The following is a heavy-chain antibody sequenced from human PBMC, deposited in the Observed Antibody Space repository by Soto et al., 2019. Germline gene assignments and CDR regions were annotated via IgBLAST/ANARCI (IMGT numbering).Heavy chain of an antibody. D-gene: IGHD3-22*01. CDR1: GGSISSYY. CDR3: AHSLIGYYYDSSGSNWFDP. V-gene: IGHV4-59*01. Sequence: SETLSLTCTVSGGSISSYYWSWIRQPPGKGLEWIGYIYYSGSTNYNPSLKSRLTITKDTSKNQVVLTMTNMDPVDTATYYCAHSLIGYYYDSSGSNWFDPWGQGTLVTVSS. CDR2: IYYSGST. J-gene: IGHJ5*02.